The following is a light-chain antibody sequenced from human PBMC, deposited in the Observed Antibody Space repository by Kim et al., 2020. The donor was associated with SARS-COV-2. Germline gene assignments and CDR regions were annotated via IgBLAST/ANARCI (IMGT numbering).Light chain of an antibody. CDR3: ATWDNSLTAVV. J-gene: IGLJ2*01. V-gene: IGLV1-51*01. CDR1: RSNIGFNF. CDR2: DNN. Sequence: QSVLTQSPSMSAAPGQQVTISCSGSRSNIGFNFVSWFQHLPGAAPRLVIFDNNKRPSGIPGRFSASKSGTSATLDITGLQTGDEAHYYCATWDNSLTAVVFGGGTQLTVL.